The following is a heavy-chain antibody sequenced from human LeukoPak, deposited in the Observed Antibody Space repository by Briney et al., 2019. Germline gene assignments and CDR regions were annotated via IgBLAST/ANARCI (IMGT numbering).Heavy chain of an antibody. CDR3: AREVTRRSWFDP. V-gene: IGHV3-66*02. J-gene: IGHJ5*02. D-gene: IGHD2-21*02. CDR2: IDSGGST. CDR1: GFTVSSNY. Sequence: PGRSLRLSCAASGFTVSSNYMGWVRQAPGKGLEWVSVIDSGGSTYFADSVKGRFTISRDNSKTTLYLQMNSLRAEDTAGYYCAREVTRRSWFDPWGQRTLVTVSS.